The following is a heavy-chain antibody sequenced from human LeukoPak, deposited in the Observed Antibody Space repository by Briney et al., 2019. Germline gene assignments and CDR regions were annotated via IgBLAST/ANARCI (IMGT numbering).Heavy chain of an antibody. CDR3: AKDITMIVVALFDY. V-gene: IGHV3-23*01. CDR1: GFTFSSYA. Sequence: GGSLRLSCAASGFTFSSYAMSWVRQAPGKGLEWVSAISGSGGSAYYADSVKGRFTISRDNSKNTLYLQMNSLRAEDTAVYYCAKDITMIVVALFDYWGQGTLVTVSS. J-gene: IGHJ4*02. CDR2: ISGSGGSA. D-gene: IGHD3-22*01.